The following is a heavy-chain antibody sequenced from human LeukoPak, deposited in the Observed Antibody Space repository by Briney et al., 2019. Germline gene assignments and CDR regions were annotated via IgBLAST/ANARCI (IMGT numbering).Heavy chain of an antibody. J-gene: IGHJ4*02. CDR3: AKDLYLQWLVPFSTGIYFDY. Sequence: PGGSLRLSCAASGFTVSSNYMSWVRQAPGKGLEWVSVIYSGGSTYYADSVKGRFTISRDNSKNTLYLQMNSLRAEDTAVYYCAKDLYLQWLVPFSTGIYFDYWGQGTLVTVSS. D-gene: IGHD6-19*01. V-gene: IGHV3-53*01. CDR1: GFTVSSNY. CDR2: IYSGGST.